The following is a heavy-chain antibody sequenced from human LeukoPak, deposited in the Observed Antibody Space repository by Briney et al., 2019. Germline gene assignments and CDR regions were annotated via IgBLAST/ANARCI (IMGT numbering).Heavy chain of an antibody. Sequence: ASVKISCKASGYTFTSYGISWVRQAPGQGLEWMGWISAYNGNTNYAQKLQGRVTMTTDTSTSTAHMELRSLRSDDTAVYYCARANYDFWSGYISRVDYWGQGTLVTVSS. CDR1: GYTFTSYG. V-gene: IGHV1-18*01. CDR3: ARANYDFWSGYISRVDY. D-gene: IGHD3-3*01. CDR2: ISAYNGNT. J-gene: IGHJ4*02.